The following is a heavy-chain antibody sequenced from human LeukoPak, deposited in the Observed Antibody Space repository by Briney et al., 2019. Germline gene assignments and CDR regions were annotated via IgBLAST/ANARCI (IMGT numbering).Heavy chain of an antibody. V-gene: IGHV4-38-2*02. CDR2: IYHSGST. J-gene: IGHJ4*02. D-gene: IGHD3-22*01. Sequence: SETLSLTCTVSGYSISSGYYWGWIRQPPGKGLEWIGSIYHSGSTYYNPSVKSRVTISVDKSKNQFSLKLNSVTAADTAVYYCARAPNQPSSGYYSFDYWGQGTLVTVSS. CDR3: ARAPNQPSSGYYSFDY. CDR1: GYSISSGYY.